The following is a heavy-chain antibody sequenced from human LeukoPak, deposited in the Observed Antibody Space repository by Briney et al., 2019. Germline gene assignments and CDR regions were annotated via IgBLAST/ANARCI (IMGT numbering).Heavy chain of an antibody. D-gene: IGHD2-15*01. V-gene: IGHV3-20*04. CDR1: GFSFDDHG. CDR3: ARRSCSGGNCYRWFDL. Sequence: GGSLRLSCAASGFSFDDHGMSWVRQAPGKGLEWVADINWSGGSTNYVNFVKGRFTISRDNAKNSLYLQMNSLKPDDTALYYCARRSCSGGNCYRWFDLWGQGALVTVSS. J-gene: IGHJ5*02. CDR2: INWSGGST.